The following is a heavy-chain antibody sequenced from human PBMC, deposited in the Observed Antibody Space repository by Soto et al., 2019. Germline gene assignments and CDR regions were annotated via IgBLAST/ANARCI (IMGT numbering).Heavy chain of an antibody. J-gene: IGHJ4*02. V-gene: IGHV3-30-3*01. D-gene: IGHD2-2*01. CDR1: GFTFSSYA. CDR3: AKGPLPISTSSWFDY. CDR2: ISYDGSNK. Sequence: QVQLVESGGGVVQPGRSLRLSCAASGFTFSSYAMHWVRQAPGKGLEWVAVISYDGSNKYYADSVKGRFTISRDNPKNSLYLQMNSLRAEDTAVYYCAKGPLPISTSSWFDYWGQGTLVTVSS.